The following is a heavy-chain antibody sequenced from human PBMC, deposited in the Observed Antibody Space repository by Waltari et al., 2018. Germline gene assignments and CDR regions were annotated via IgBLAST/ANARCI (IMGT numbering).Heavy chain of an antibody. D-gene: IGHD3-9*01. CDR3: ARDLVNNVFPYYYYGMDV. J-gene: IGHJ6*02. CDR2: IYHSGST. Sequence: QVQLQESGPGLVKPSETLSLTCAVSGYSISSGYYWGWIRQPPGRGLEWIGSIYHSGSTYYNPSLKSRVTISVDTSKNQFSLKLSSVTAADTAVYYCARDLVNNVFPYYYYGMDVWGQGTTVTVSS. CDR1: GYSISSGYY. V-gene: IGHV4-38-2*02.